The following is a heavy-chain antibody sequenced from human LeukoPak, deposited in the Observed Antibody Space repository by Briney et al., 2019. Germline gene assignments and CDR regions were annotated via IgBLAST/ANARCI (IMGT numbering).Heavy chain of an antibody. V-gene: IGHV4-39*01. D-gene: IGHD3-16*01. Sequence: PSETLSLTCTVSGGSISSSSYYWGWIRQPPGKGLEWIGSIYYSGSTYYNPSLKSRVTISVDTSKNQFSLKLSSVTAADTAVYYCARLGWQGENYWGQGTLVTVSS. CDR3: ARLGWQGENY. CDR1: GGSISSSSYY. CDR2: IYYSGST. J-gene: IGHJ4*02.